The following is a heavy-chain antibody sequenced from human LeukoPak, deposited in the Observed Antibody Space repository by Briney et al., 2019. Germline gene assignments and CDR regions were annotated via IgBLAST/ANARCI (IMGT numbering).Heavy chain of an antibody. CDR2: ISSGSSTI. Sequence: GGSLRLSCAASGFTFSGYRMNWVCQAPGKGLEWVSYISSGSSTIYYADSVKGRFTISRDNAKNSLYLQMNSRRDEDTAVYYCARDWYLDYWGQGTLVTVSS. CDR3: ARDWYLDY. V-gene: IGHV3-48*02. J-gene: IGHJ4*02. CDR1: GFTFSGYR.